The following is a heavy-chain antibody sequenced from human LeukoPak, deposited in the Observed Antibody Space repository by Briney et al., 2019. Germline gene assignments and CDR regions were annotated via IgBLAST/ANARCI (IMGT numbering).Heavy chain of an antibody. CDR1: GFTFSSNA. J-gene: IGHJ4*02. CDR3: AKAKGASVAGTDY. D-gene: IGHD6-19*01. Sequence: PGGSLRLSCAASGFTFSSNAMSWVRQAPGKGLEWVSAISGSRDSTYYADSVRGRFTIPRDNSKNTLYLQMNSLRAEDTAVYYCAKAKGASVAGTDYWGQGTLVTVSS. V-gene: IGHV3-23*01. CDR2: ISGSRDST.